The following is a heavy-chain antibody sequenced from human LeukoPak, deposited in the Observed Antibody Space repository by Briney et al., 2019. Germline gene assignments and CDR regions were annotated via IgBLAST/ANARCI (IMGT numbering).Heavy chain of an antibody. V-gene: IGHV3-48*03. Sequence: PGGSLTLSCVSSGFTFSSYEMNWVRQAPGKGLEWVSYISSSGSTIHYADSVKGRFTISRDNAKNSLFLQISSLRAEDTAMYYCTRNTGWYRLDQWGQGTLVTVPS. CDR2: ISSSGSTI. CDR3: TRNTGWYRLDQ. D-gene: IGHD6-19*01. CDR1: GFTFSSYE. J-gene: IGHJ4*02.